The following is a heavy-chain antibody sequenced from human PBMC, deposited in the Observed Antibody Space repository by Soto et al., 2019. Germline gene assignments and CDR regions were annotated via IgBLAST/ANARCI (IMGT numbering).Heavy chain of an antibody. Sequence: PGGSLRLSCAASGFTFSNAWMSWVRHAPGKGLEWVGRIKSKTDGGTTDYAAPVKGRFTISRDDSKNTLYLQMNSLKTEDTAVYYCTTIWTAGHGYRGAFDIRAQGTMVTVSS. CDR1: GFTFSNAW. CDR2: IKSKTDGGTT. J-gene: IGHJ3*02. V-gene: IGHV3-15*01. CDR3: TTIWTAGHGYRGAFDI. D-gene: IGHD2-15*01.